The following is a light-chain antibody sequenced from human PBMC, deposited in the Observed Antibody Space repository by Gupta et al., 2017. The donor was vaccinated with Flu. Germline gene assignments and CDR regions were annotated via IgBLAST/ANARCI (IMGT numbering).Light chain of an antibody. CDR1: TLSTQY. CDR2: KDT. V-gene: IGLV3-25*03. CDR3: QSADNSGTYVV. Sequence: SYELTQPPSVPVSPGQTATVTCYGNTLSTQYTYWYQQKPGQAPLLVIFKDTERPSGIPERFSGSNSGTTVTLTISGVQAEDEAAYYCQSADNSGTYVVFGGGTKLTV. J-gene: IGLJ3*02.